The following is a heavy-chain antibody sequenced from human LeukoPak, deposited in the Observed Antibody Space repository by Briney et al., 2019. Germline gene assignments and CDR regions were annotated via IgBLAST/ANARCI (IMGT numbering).Heavy chain of an antibody. Sequence: GSLRLSCAASGFTFSSYWMSWVRQAPGKGLEWVANIKQDGSEKYYVDSVKGRFTISRDNAKNSLYLQMNSLRAEDTAVYYCARVHCSSTSCSYYYYYGMDVWGQGTTVTVSS. CDR1: GFTFSSYW. J-gene: IGHJ6*02. V-gene: IGHV3-7*01. CDR3: ARVHCSSTSCSYYYYYGMDV. CDR2: IKQDGSEK. D-gene: IGHD2-2*01.